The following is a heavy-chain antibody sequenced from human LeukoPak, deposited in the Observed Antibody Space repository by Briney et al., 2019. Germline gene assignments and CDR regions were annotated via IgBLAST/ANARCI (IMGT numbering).Heavy chain of an antibody. CDR3: ARRSGSGDSRRPFDY. J-gene: IGHJ4*02. CDR1: GGSISSRSYF. V-gene: IGHV4-39*01. CDR2: IDYSGSI. D-gene: IGHD4-17*01. Sequence: SETLSLTCTVSGGSISSRSYFWGWVRQPPGKGLEWIGTIDYSGSIYFNPSPQSRVTISVDRSKNQFSLNLGSVTAADTAVYYCARRSGSGDSRRPFDYWGQGTLVTVSS.